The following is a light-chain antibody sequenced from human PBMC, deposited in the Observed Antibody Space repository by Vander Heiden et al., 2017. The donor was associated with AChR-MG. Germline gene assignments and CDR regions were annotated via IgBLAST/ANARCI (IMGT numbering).Light chain of an antibody. V-gene: IGLV3-1*01. CDR1: KWGDKY. J-gene: IGLJ2*01. CDR3: QAWNSSTVV. Sequence: SYELTPPPAVSVSPGQTASITCSGDKWGDKYPCWYQQKPGQSPVLVIYQDSKRPSGIPERLSGSNSGNTATLTISGTQAMDEADYYCQAWNSSTVVFGGGTKLTVL. CDR2: QDS.